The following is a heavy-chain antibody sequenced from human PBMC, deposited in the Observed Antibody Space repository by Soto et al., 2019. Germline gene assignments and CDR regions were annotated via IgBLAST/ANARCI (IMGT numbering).Heavy chain of an antibody. CDR3: ARVDATKIVVTTYSAMDV. CDR2: IIPVFGTA. J-gene: IGHJ6*02. Sequence: GAPVKPTSKAPGGRHSYYGISWVRQAPGQGLEWMGGIIPVFGTANYAQKFQGRVTITADESTNIVYMDVTSLRSEDTAVYYCARVDATKIVVTTYSAMDVWGQRTRDTVS. CDR1: GGRHSYYG. V-gene: IGHV1-69*13. D-gene: IGHD4-17*01.